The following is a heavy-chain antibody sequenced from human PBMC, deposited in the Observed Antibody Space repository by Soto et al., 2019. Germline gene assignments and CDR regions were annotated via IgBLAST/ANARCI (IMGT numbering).Heavy chain of an antibody. CDR1: GGIFTRNS. J-gene: IGHJ5*02. Sequence: QVQLVQSGAEVKKSGSSVKVSCKASGGIFTRNSLNWVRQAPGQGLEWLGGIIPMFGSANYSQKFQGRVTTAADESTRTASMGLRSLISDATALSYCAREGGSNDGLGRGHSFDPWGPGTLVTVTS. V-gene: IGHV1-69*01. CDR3: AREGGSNDGLGRGHSFDP. CDR2: IIPMFGSA. D-gene: IGHD3-10*01.